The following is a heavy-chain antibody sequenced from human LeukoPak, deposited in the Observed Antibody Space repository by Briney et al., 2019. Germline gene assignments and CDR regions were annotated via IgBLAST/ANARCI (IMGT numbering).Heavy chain of an antibody. J-gene: IGHJ6*02. CDR3: ARELAVAGLTRYGMDV. D-gene: IGHD6-19*01. CDR1: GFTVSSNY. CDR2: I. Sequence: GGSLRLSCAASGFTVSSNYMSWVRQAPGKGLEWVSVISVKGRFTISRDNSKNTLYLQMNSLRAEDTAVYYCARELAVAGLTRYGMDVWGQGTMVTVSS. V-gene: IGHV3-53*01.